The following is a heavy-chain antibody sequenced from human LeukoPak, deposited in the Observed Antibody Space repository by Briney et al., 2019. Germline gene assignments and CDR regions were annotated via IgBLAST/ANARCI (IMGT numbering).Heavy chain of an antibody. CDR2: INHSGST. D-gene: IGHD3-9*01. V-gene: IGHV4-34*01. CDR3: ARRTYFDRRKAWFDP. J-gene: IGHJ5*02. Sequence: SETLSLTCAVYGGSFSGYYWTWIRQPPGKGLEWIGEINHSGSTNYNPSLKSRVTMSVDTSKNQFSLKLSSVTAADTAVYYCARRTYFDRRKAWFDPWGQGTLVTVSS. CDR1: GGSFSGYY.